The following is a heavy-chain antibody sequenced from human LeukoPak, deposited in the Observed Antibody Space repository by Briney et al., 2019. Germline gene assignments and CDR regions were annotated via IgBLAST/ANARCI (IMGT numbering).Heavy chain of an antibody. D-gene: IGHD4-17*01. J-gene: IGHJ5*01. V-gene: IGHV3-30*02. CDR2: IRYDGSNK. Sequence: GGTLRLSCGASGFTFSSYGMHWVRQAPDKGLEWVAFIRYDGSNKNYADSVKGRFTISRDNSKNTLYLQMNSLRAEDTAVYYCAKVYEYGDNDWFDSWGQGTLVTVSS. CDR3: AKVYEYGDNDWFDS. CDR1: GFTFSSYG.